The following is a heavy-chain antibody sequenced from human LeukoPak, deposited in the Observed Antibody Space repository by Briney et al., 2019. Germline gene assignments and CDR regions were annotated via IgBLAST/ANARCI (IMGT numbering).Heavy chain of an antibody. CDR1: GGSISSYY. V-gene: IGHV4-59*01. J-gene: IGHJ5*02. D-gene: IGHD3-9*01. CDR3: ARTYYDILTGYPHGFDP. CDR2: IYYSGST. Sequence: TASETLSLSCTVSGGSISSYYWSWIRQPPGKGLEWIGYIYYSGSTNYNPSLKSRVTISVDTSKNQFSLKLSSVTAADTAVYYCARTYYDILTGYPHGFDPWGQGTLVTVSS.